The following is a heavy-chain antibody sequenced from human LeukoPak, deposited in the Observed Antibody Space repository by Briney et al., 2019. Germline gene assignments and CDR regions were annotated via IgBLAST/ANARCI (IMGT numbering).Heavy chain of an antibody. V-gene: IGHV4-59*01. J-gene: IGHJ6*03. CDR1: GGSISSYY. CDR2: IYYSGST. CDR3: AREGIAAAGTAASYYYYMDV. D-gene: IGHD6-13*01. Sequence: SETLSLTCTVSGGSISSYYWSWIRQPPGKGLEWIGYIYYSGSTNYNPSLKSRVTISVDTSKNQFSLKLSSVTAADTAVYYCAREGIAAAGTAASYYYYMDVWGKGTTVTVSS.